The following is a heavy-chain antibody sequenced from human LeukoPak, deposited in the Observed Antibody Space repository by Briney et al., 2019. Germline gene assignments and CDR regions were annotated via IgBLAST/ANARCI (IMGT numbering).Heavy chain of an antibody. J-gene: IGHJ5*02. CDR2: IYTSGST. D-gene: IGHD3-10*01. Sequence: SETLSLTCTVSGGSISSGSYYWSWIRQPAGKGLEWIGRIYTSGSTNYNPSLKSRVTISVDTSKNQFSLKLSSVTAADTAVYYCARGGNNYYGSGSPNWFDPWGQGTLVTVSS. CDR3: ARGGNNYYGSGSPNWFDP. CDR1: GGSISSGSYY. V-gene: IGHV4-61*02.